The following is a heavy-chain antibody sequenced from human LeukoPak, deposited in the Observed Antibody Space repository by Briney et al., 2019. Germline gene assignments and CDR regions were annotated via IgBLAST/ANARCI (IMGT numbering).Heavy chain of an antibody. CDR1: GFTFSSYA. CDR3: ARGRYSSGWDDPRIDY. V-gene: IGHV3-30-3*01. J-gene: IGHJ4*02. CDR2: ISYDGSNK. Sequence: PGGSLRLSCAASGFTFSSYAMHWVRQAPAKGLEWVAVISYDGSNKYYADSVKGRFTISRDNSKNTLYLQMSSLRAEDTAVYYWARGRYSSGWDDPRIDYWGQGTLVTVSS. D-gene: IGHD6-19*01.